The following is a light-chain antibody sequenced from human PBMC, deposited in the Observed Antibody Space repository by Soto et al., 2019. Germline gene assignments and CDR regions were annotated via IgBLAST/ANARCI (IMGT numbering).Light chain of an antibody. CDR3: QQYNDWRT. J-gene: IGKJ2*01. Sequence: EIVMTQSPVTLSVSPGERATLSCRASQSVSSNLAWYQQKPGQAPRLLIHGASTRATGIPARFSGSGSGTEFTLTISSLQSEDFAVYYCQQYNDWRTFGQGTKLEIK. CDR1: QSVSSN. V-gene: IGKV3-15*01. CDR2: GAS.